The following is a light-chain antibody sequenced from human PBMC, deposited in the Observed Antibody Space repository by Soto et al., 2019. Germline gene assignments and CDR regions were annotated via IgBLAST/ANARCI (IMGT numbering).Light chain of an antibody. CDR2: DAS. CDR1: QSISSW. V-gene: IGKV1-5*01. CDR3: QQYNSYSRGA. Sequence: DIQMTQYPSTLSASVGDRVTITCRACQSISSWLAWYQQKPGKAPKLLIYDASSLESGVPSKFSGSGSGTEFTLTSSSLQPDDFATYYCQQYNSYSRGAFGQGTKV. J-gene: IGKJ1*01.